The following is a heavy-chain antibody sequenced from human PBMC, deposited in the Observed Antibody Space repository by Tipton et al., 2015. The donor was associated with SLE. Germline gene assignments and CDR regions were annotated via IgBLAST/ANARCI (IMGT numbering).Heavy chain of an antibody. J-gene: IGHJ3*02. CDR3: ANQGAFDI. V-gene: IGHV5-10-1*01. Sequence: SPSFQGHVTISADKSISTAYLQWSSLKASDTAMYYCANQGAFDIWGQGTMVTVSS.